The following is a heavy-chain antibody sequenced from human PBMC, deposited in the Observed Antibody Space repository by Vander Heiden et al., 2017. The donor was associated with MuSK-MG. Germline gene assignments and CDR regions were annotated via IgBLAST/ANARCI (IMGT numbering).Heavy chain of an antibody. D-gene: IGHD3-22*01. Sequence: EVQLLESGGGLVQPGGSLRLSCAASGVTFRSYAMSWVRQAPGKGLEWVSGISGRVGSTYYADSVKGRFTISRDNSKNTLSLQMNSLRAEDTSIYYCAKDQVEAYYDSSGYYYYWGQGTLVTVSS. CDR3: AKDQVEAYYDSSGYYYY. CDR1: GVTFRSYA. J-gene: IGHJ4*02. CDR2: ISGRVGST. V-gene: IGHV3-23*01.